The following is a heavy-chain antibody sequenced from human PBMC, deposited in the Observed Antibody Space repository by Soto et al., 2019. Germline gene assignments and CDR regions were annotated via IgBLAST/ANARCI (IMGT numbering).Heavy chain of an antibody. Sequence: EVQLVESGGGLVQPGRSLRLSCAASGFTFDDYAMHWVRQAPGKGLEWVSGISWNSGSIGYADSVKGRFTISRDNAKNSLYLQMNSLRAEDTALYYCAKGGYCSSTSCYHNWFDPWGQGTLFTVSS. J-gene: IGHJ5*02. V-gene: IGHV3-9*01. D-gene: IGHD2-2*01. CDR1: GFTFDDYA. CDR2: ISWNSGSI. CDR3: AKGGYCSSTSCYHNWFDP.